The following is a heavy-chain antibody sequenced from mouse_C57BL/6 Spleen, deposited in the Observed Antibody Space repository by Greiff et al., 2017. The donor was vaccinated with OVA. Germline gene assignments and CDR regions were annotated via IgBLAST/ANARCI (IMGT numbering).Heavy chain of an antibody. J-gene: IGHJ4*01. CDR1: GYAFSSYW. Sequence: VKLMESGAELVKPGASVKISCKASGYAFSSYWMNWVKQRPGKGLEWIGQIYPGDGDTNYNGKFKGKATLTADKSSSTAYMQLSSLTSEDSAVYFCAREGNPSSMDYWGQGTSVTVSS. V-gene: IGHV1-80*01. D-gene: IGHD3-3*01. CDR3: AREGNPSSMDY. CDR2: IYPGDGDT.